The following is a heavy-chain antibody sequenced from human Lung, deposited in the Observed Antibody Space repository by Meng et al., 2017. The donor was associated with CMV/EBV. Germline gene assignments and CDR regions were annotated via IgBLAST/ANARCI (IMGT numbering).Heavy chain of an antibody. CDR1: GYTFTSYG. CDR3: ARQRRLGGYSYGQGWFDP. V-gene: IGHV1-18*01. J-gene: IGHJ5*02. CDR2: ISAYNGNT. Sequence: ASVKVSCKASGYTFTSYGISWVRQAPGQGLEWMGWISAYNGNTNYAQKLQGRVTMTTDTSTSTAYMELRSLRSDDTAVYYCARQRRLGGYSYGQGWFDPWXQGNXVTVDS. D-gene: IGHD5-18*01.